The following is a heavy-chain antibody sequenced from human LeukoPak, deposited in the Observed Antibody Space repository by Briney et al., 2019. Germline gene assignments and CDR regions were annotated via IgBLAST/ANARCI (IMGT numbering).Heavy chain of an antibody. CDR2: INPTRGGT. D-gene: IGHD1-26*01. CDR3: ANLPLNSGVDY. V-gene: IGHV1-2*02. CDR1: GYTFTDYY. Sequence: ASVKVSCKASGYTFTDYYLHGVRQAPGQGLEWMGWINPTRGGTNYAQKFRGRVTMTRATSISTAYMELSRLRSDDTAIYYCANLPLNSGVDYWGQGTLVTVSS. J-gene: IGHJ4*02.